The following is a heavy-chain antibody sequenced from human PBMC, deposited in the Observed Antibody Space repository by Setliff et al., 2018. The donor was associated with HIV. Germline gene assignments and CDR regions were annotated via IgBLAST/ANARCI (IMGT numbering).Heavy chain of an antibody. CDR1: GFTFSDYY. V-gene: IGHV3-11*04. CDR3: MYGGRTATTH. J-gene: IGHJ4*02. CDR2: ITNTGSST. D-gene: IGHD4-17*01. Sequence: GGSLRLSCAASGFTFSDYYLNWFRLAPGKGLEWISHITNTGSSTNYADSVKGRFTISRDNAKYSLYLQMNTLRVEDAAVYYCMYGGRTATTHWGQGTLVTVSS.